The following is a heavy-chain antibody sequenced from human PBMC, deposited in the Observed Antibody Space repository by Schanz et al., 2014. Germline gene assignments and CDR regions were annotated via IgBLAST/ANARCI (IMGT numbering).Heavy chain of an antibody. V-gene: IGHV1-69*02. D-gene: IGHD2-2*02. CDR3: AGTYCSSTSCYTGYYYMDV. Sequence: QVQLVQSEAEVKKPGSSVKVSCKASGGTFSSYTISWVRQAPGQGLEWMGRIIPSLGLAKYEQKFQDKVTITADTSTTTAYMELTSLRSEDTAVYYCAGTYCSSTSCYTGYYYMDVWGKGTTVTVSS. J-gene: IGHJ6*03. CDR1: GGTFSSYT. CDR2: IIPSLGLA.